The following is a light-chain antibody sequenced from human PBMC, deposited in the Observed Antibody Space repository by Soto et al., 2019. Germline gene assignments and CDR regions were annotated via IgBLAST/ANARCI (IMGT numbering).Light chain of an antibody. J-gene: IGLJ1*01. CDR1: SSDVGGYKY. CDR2: EVS. V-gene: IGLV2-14*01. CDR3: SSYSDSDTKV. Sequence: QSALTQPASVSGSPGQSITISCTGTSSDVGGYKYVSWYQQHPGKAPKVMIYEVSNRPSGVSNRFSGSKSGNTASLTISGLQAEDEADYYCSSYSDSDTKVFGSGTKVTVL.